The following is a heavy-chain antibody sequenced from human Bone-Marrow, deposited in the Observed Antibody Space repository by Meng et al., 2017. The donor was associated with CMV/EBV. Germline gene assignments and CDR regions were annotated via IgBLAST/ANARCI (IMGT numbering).Heavy chain of an antibody. D-gene: IGHD2-2*01. J-gene: IGHJ4*02. CDR3: ARNPSYQLLCDY. Sequence: GESLKISCIASGYPFSDYDMNWVRQAPGKGLQWVSFISSSGTTKYYTDSVKGRFTISRDNAHNRLFLQMDSLRAEDTAVYYCARNPSYQLLCDYWGQGTLVTVSS. CDR2: ISSSGTTK. CDR1: GYPFSDYD. V-gene: IGHV3-48*03.